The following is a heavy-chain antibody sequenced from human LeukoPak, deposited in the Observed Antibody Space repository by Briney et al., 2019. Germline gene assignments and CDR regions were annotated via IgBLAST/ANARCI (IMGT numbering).Heavy chain of an antibody. D-gene: IGHD2-15*01. CDR3: ARADCSGGSCLYGMDV. CDR2: IYYSGST. V-gene: IGHV4-31*03. J-gene: IGHJ6*02. Sequence: SQTLSLTCTVSGGSLSSGGYYWSWIRQHPGKGLEWIGYIYYSGSTYCNPSLKSRVTISVDTPKNQFSLKLSSVTAADTAVYYCARADCSGGSCLYGMDVWGQGTTVTVSS. CDR1: GGSLSSGGYY.